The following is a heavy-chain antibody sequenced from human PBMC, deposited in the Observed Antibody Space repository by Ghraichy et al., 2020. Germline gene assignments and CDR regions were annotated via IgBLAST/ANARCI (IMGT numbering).Heavy chain of an antibody. V-gene: IGHV3-23*01. CDR3: AKKEVSNIGWLLRAFDN. D-gene: IGHD3-9*01. J-gene: IGHJ4*02. CDR1: GFTFSSCA. Sequence: GGSLRLSCAASGFTFSSCAMSWVRQAPGKGLEWVSDISGNGGSTYYGDSVKGRFTISRDNSKNTLYLQMNSLRAEDTAVYYCAKKEVSNIGWLLRAFDNWGQGTLVTVSS. CDR2: ISGNGGST.